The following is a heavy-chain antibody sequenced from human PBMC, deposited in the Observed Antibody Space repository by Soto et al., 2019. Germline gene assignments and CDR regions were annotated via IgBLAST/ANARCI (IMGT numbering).Heavy chain of an antibody. CDR2: ISYDGSNK. CDR1: GFTFSSYG. V-gene: IGHV3-30*18. CDR3: AKDQRNYYDSSGYLDKTLYYYYYYGMDV. J-gene: IGHJ6*02. Sequence: QVQLVESGGGVVQPGRSLRLSCAASGFTFSSYGMHWVRQAPGKGLEWVAVISYDGSNKYYADSVKGRFTISRDNSKNTLYLQMNSLRAEDTAVYYCAKDQRNYYDSSGYLDKTLYYYYYYGMDVWGQGTTVTVSS. D-gene: IGHD3-22*01.